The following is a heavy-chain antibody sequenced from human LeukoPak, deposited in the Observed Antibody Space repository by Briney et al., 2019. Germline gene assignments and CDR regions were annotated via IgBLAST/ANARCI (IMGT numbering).Heavy chain of an antibody. CDR2: ISYEGSNK. Sequence: GGSLRLSCAVSGFTFNSYAMHWVRQTPGKGLEWVAVISYEGSNKYYADSVKGRFTISRDNSMHTLYLQMNSLRVEDTAIYYCARSLWFATTNSDYWGQGSLVTVSS. J-gene: IGHJ4*02. CDR3: ARSLWFATTNSDY. V-gene: IGHV3-30-3*01. CDR1: GFTFNSYA. D-gene: IGHD3-10*01.